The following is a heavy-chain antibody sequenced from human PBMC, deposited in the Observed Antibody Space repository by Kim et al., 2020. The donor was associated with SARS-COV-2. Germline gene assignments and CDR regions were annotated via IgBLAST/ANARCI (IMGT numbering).Heavy chain of an antibody. J-gene: IGHJ4*01. V-gene: IGHV3-74*01. CDR2: VNSDGSST. CDR1: GFTFSSYW. Sequence: GGSLRLSCVASGFTFSSYWMHWVRQAPGKGLVWVSCVNSDGSSTSYADSVKGRFTISRDNARNTLYLQMNSLRAEDTAVYYCASLSHGYAWDKIDYWGQGTLVTVSS. D-gene: IGHD3-16*01. CDR3: ASLSHGYAWDKIDY.